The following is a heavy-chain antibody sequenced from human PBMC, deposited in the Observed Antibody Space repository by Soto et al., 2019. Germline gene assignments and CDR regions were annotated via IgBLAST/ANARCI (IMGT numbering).Heavy chain of an antibody. J-gene: IGHJ3*02. V-gene: IGHV4-4*02. D-gene: IGHD6-19*01. CDR2: IYHSGST. CDR3: ARGEEAVAGDDAFDI. Sequence: QVQLQESGPGLVKPSGTLSLTCAVSGGSISSSNWWSWVRQPPGKGLEWIGEIYHSGSTNYNPSLQSRVTISVDKSKTQFSLKLSSVTAADTAVYYCARGEEAVAGDDAFDIWGQGTMVTVSS. CDR1: GGSISSSNW.